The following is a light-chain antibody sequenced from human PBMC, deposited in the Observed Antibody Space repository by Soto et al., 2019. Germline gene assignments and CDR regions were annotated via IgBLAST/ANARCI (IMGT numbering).Light chain of an antibody. V-gene: IGKV3-11*01. CDR2: DAS. Sequence: EIVLTQSPATLSLSPGERATLSCRASQSVSSYLAWYQQKPGQVPRLLIYDASNRATGIPARFSGSGSGTDFTLTISSLEPEDFAVYYCQQRSNWPPVTFGQGTKVDI. CDR3: QQRSNWPPVT. J-gene: IGKJ1*01. CDR1: QSVSSY.